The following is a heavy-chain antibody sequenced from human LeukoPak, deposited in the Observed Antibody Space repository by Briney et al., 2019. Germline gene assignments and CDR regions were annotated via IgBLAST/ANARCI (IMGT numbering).Heavy chain of an antibody. Sequence: SETLSLTCTVSGGSISSGSYYWSWIRQPAGKGLEWIGRIYTSGSTNYNPSLKSRVTISVDTSKNQFSLKLSSVTAADTAVYYCARGVRGVITNYYYYYMDVWGKGTTVTISS. CDR1: GGSISSGSYY. CDR3: ARGVRGVITNYYYYYMDV. V-gene: IGHV4-61*02. CDR2: IYTSGST. J-gene: IGHJ6*03. D-gene: IGHD3-10*01.